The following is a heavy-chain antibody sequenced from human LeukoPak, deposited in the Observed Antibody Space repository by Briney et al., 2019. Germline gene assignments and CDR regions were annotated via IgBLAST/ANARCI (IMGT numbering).Heavy chain of an antibody. CDR1: GFTFGDYA. CDR3: TRIGTSGGEFDY. D-gene: IGHD2-2*01. CDR2: IRSKAYGGTP. Sequence: LSGGSLRLSCTASGFTFGDYAMSWVRQAPGKGLEWVGFIRSKAYGGTPEYAASVKGGFTISRDDSKSIAYLQMNSLKTEDTAMYFCTRIGTSGGEFDYWGQGTLVTVSS. V-gene: IGHV3-49*04. J-gene: IGHJ4*02.